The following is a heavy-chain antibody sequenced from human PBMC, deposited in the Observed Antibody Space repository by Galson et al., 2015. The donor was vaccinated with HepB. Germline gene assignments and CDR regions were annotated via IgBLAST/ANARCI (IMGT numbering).Heavy chain of an antibody. CDR1: GYTFTSYD. J-gene: IGHJ6*03. V-gene: IGHV1-8*01. CDR3: VRGLNFWSGYSTEYYYYYYMYV. D-gene: IGHD3-3*01. CDR2: MNPNSGNT. Sequence: SVKVSCKASGYTFTSYDINWVRQATGQGLEWMGWMNPNSGNTGYAQKFQGRVTMTRNTSISTAYMELSSLRSEDTAVYYCVRGLNFWSGYSTEYYYYYYMYVWGKGTTVTVSS.